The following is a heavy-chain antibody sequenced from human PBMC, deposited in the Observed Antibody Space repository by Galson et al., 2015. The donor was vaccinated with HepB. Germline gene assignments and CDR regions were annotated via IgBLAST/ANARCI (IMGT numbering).Heavy chain of an antibody. D-gene: IGHD6-6*01. J-gene: IGHJ3*02. V-gene: IGHV4-34*01. CDR1: GGSFSGYY. CDR2: INHSGST. Sequence: SETLSLTCAVYGGSFSGYYWSWIRQPPGKGLEWIGEINHSGSTNYNPSLKSRVTISVDTSKNQFSLKLSSVTAADTAVYYCASVEYSSSYDAFDIWGQGTMVTVSS. CDR3: ASVEYSSSYDAFDI.